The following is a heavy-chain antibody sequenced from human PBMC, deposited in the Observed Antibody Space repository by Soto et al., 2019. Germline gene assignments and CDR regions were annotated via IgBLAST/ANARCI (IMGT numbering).Heavy chain of an antibody. CDR3: ARLRIATNNYKWFDP. V-gene: IGHV4-31*03. J-gene: IGHJ5*02. CDR1: GAAPNSGNYY. D-gene: IGHD2-21*01. CDR2: IYVTGAV. Sequence: PSETLSLTCSVSGAAPNSGNYYWSWIRQVPGKGLEWIGHIYVTGAVDYNPSLRDRITISQDTSERQFSLNLRLVTAADTAVYYCARLRIATNNYKWFDPWGQGTLVTSPQ.